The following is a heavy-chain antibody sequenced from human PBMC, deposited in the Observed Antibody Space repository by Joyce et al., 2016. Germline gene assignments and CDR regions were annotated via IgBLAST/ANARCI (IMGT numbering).Heavy chain of an antibody. Sequence: QVQLQQWGAGLLKPSETLSLTCGVNGGPFRGFLWTWVRQPPGEGLQWIGDVNTRGATNYNPSLKSRVTISVDTSKNQFSLTLTSMTAADTAMYYCARSQWLAPLMYWGQGSLVAVSS. V-gene: IGHV4-34*02. CDR3: ARSQWLAPLMY. D-gene: IGHD6-19*01. CDR1: GGPFRGFL. J-gene: IGHJ4*02. CDR2: VNTRGAT.